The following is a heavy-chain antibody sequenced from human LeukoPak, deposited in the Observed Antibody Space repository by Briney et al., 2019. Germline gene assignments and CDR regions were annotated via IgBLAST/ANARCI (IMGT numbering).Heavy chain of an antibody. CDR1: GFTFSNYL. CDR3: ARGYSRAAFDI. J-gene: IGHJ3*02. D-gene: IGHD2-15*01. Sequence: GRSLRLSCVGSGFTFSNYLMNWVRQAPGKGLEWVSFISSTGGTIYYADAVKGRFTVSRDNAKNSLLLQMNSLRAEDTALYCWARGYSRAAFDIWGQGTMVTVSS. CDR2: ISSTGGTI. V-gene: IGHV3-48*01.